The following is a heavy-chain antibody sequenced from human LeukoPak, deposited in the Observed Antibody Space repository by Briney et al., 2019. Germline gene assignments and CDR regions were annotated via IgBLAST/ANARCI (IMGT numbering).Heavy chain of an antibody. J-gene: IGHJ6*03. V-gene: IGHV1-2*02. CDR3: AKSLYFYDRSNYRYYYYMDV. Sequence: ASVKVSCKASGYTFTDYFMQWVRQVPGHGLEWMGWINTNSGATLYAQKFQGRVTMTRDTSSSTVYMELSTLTSDDTAVYYCAKSLYFYDRSNYRYYYYMDVWAAGTTVTVSS. CDR2: INTNSGAT. CDR1: GYTFTDYF. D-gene: IGHD3-22*01.